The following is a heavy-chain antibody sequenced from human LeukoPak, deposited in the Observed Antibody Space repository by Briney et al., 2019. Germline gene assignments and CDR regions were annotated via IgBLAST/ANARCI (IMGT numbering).Heavy chain of an antibody. J-gene: IGHJ6*02. CDR2: IYYSGTT. CDR1: GGSPSSGGYY. V-gene: IGHV4-31*03. CDR3: ARGKGEDSYYDILTGYYTSPYGMDV. D-gene: IGHD3-9*01. Sequence: SQTLSLTCTVSGGSPSSGGYYWSWIRQHPGKGLEWIVYIYYSGTTYYNPSLKSRVTISVDTSKNKFSLKLSSVTAADTAVYYCARGKGEDSYYDILTGYYTSPYGMDVWGQGTTVTVSS.